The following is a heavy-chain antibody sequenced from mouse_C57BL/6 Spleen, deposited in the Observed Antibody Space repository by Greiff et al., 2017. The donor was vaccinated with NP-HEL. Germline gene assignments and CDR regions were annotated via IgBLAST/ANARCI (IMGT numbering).Heavy chain of an antibody. J-gene: IGHJ1*03. Sequence: VQLQQSGAELVRPGASVTLSCKASGYTFTDYEMHWVKQTPVHGLEWIGAIDPETGGTAYNQKFKGKAILTADKSSSTAYMELRSLTSGDSAVYYCSRGAAYDYYWYFDVWGTGTTVTVSS. CDR2: IDPETGGT. V-gene: IGHV1-15*01. D-gene: IGHD2-4*01. CDR3: SRGAAYDYYWYFDV. CDR1: GYTFTDYE.